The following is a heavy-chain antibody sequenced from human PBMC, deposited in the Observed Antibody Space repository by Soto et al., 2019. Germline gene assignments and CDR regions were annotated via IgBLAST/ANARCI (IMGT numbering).Heavy chain of an antibody. J-gene: IGHJ4*02. CDR1: GFTVTSNG. D-gene: IGHD1-26*01. Sequence: GGSLRLSCGVSGFTVTSNGVSWVRQAPGKGLEWVSAISPNGQGIWYADSVKGRFTISRDISRNTVFLQMDSLRAEDTAVYYCARDSLSGSYYLDYWGQGTLVTVSS. V-gene: IGHV3-23*01. CDR2: ISPNGQGI. CDR3: ARDSLSGSYYLDY.